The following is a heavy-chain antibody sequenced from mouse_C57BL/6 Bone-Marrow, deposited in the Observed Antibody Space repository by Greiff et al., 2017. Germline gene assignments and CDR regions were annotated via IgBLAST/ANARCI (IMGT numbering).Heavy chain of an antibody. CDR3: TRDPSSNWFAY. CDR2: ISSGGDYI. CDR1: GFTFSSYA. Sequence: EVMLVESGEGLVKPGGSLQLSCAASGFTFSSYAMSWVRQTPEKRLEWVAYISSGGDYIYYADTVKGRFTISRDNARNTLYLQMSSLKSEDTAMYYCTRDPSSNWFAYWGQGTLVTVSA. J-gene: IGHJ3*01. V-gene: IGHV5-9-1*02. D-gene: IGHD2-10*02.